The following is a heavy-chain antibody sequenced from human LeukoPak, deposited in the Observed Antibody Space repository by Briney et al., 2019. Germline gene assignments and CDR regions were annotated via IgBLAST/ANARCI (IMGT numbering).Heavy chain of an antibody. CDR2: ISSSSSYI. Sequence: GGSLRLSCAASGFTFSSYSMTWVRQAPGKGLEWVSSISSSSSYIYYADSVKGRFTISRDNAKSSLFLQMNNLRVEDTAVYYCTRDQTWGQGTLDTVSS. CDR3: TRDQT. J-gene: IGHJ4*02. V-gene: IGHV3-21*01. CDR1: GFTFSSYS.